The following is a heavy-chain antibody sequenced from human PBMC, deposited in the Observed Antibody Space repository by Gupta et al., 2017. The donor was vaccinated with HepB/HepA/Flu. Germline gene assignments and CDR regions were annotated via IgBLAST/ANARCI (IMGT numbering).Heavy chain of an antibody. J-gene: IGHJ6*02. D-gene: IGHD6-6*01. CDR1: GFTFISYD. CDR3: ARHSSSYHWWDYYGMDV. CDR2: IGTAGDT. V-gene: IGHV3-13*01. Sequence: EVQLVESGGGLVQPGGSLRLSCAASGFTFISYDMHWVRQATGKGLEWVSAIGTAGDTYYPGSVKGRFTISRENAKNSLYLQMNSLRAGDTAVYYCARHSSSYHWWDYYGMDVWGQGTTVTVSS.